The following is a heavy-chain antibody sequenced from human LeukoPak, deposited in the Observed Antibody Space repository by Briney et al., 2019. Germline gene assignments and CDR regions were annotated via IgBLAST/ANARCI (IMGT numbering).Heavy chain of an antibody. Sequence: SETLSLTCTVSGGSISSYYWSWIRQPAGKGLEWIGRIYTSGSTNYNPSLKSRVTMSVYTSKNQFSLKLSSVTAADTAVYYCARDLYYYDSSGYPVIDYWGQGTLVTVSS. D-gene: IGHD3-22*01. J-gene: IGHJ4*02. V-gene: IGHV4-4*07. CDR3: ARDLYYYDSSGYPVIDY. CDR1: GGSISSYY. CDR2: IYTSGST.